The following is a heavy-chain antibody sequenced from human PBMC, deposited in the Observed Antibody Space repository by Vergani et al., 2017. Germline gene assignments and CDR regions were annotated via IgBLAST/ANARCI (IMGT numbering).Heavy chain of an antibody. Sequence: EVQLVESGGGLIHPGGSLRLSCEGSGFSFSGYWMHWVRQSPEKGLVWVSRIKSDGSITNYADSVKGRFTISRDNAKNTLYLQMNSLRAEDTAVYYCAKEERIVVAPYDYWGQGTLVTVSS. CDR2: IKSDGSIT. CDR1: GFSFSGYW. V-gene: IGHV3-74*01. J-gene: IGHJ4*02. D-gene: IGHD3-22*01. CDR3: AKEERIVVAPYDY.